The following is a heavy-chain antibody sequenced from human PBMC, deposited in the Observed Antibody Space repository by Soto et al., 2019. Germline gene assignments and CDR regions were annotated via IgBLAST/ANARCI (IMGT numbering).Heavy chain of an antibody. CDR3: ARVEFSYLGMDV. CDR2: VFSSGST. V-gene: IGHV4-4*07. Sequence: SETLSLTCSVPGGAISSYYWSWVRQPAGKGLEWIGRVFSSGSTNYNASLKSRVTMSIDTSKNEVSLTLRSVTAADTGVYYCARVEFSYLGMDVWGPGTTVTVSS. CDR1: GGAISSYY. D-gene: IGHD2-8*01. J-gene: IGHJ6*02.